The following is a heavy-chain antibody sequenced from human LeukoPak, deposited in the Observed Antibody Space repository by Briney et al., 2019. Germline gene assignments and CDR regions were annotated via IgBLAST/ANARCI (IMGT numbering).Heavy chain of an antibody. CDR1: GFNFSTYP. D-gene: IGHD3-10*02. Sequence: GGSLRLSCAPSGFNFSTYPMHWVRQAPGKGLEWVALLSYDGSYQYYADSVKGRFTISRDISKNTLYLQMNSLRAEDTAVYYCAELGITMIGGVWGKGTTVTISS. CDR2: LSYDGSYQ. CDR3: AELGITMIGGV. V-gene: IGHV3-30*04. J-gene: IGHJ6*04.